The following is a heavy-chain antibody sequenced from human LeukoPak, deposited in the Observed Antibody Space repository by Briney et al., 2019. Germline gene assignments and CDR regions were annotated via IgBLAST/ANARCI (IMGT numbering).Heavy chain of an antibody. D-gene: IGHD3-10*01. J-gene: IGHJ4*02. CDR1: GFTFSNYV. CDR2: ISGSGGST. V-gene: IGHV3-23*01. Sequence: GGSLRLSCAASGFTFSNYVMSWVRQAPGKGLEWVSAISGSGGSTYYADSVKGRFTISRDNSKNTLYLQMNSLRAEDTAVYYCAKEGGSGSYYNYWGQGTLVTVSS. CDR3: AKEGGSGSYYNY.